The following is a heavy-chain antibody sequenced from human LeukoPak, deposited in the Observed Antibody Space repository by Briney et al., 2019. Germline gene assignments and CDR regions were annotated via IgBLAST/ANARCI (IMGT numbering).Heavy chain of an antibody. Sequence: PSETLSLTCSVSGGSISSFYRSWIRQPPGKGLEWIGYISYSGSTNYNPSLKSRVTISLDTSKNQFSLKLSSVTAADTAVYYCARLPYYYGSSGYHAGAFDIWGQGTMVTVSS. CDR2: ISYSGST. D-gene: IGHD3-22*01. J-gene: IGHJ3*02. CDR3: ARLPYYYGSSGYHAGAFDI. CDR1: GGSISSFY. V-gene: IGHV4-59*08.